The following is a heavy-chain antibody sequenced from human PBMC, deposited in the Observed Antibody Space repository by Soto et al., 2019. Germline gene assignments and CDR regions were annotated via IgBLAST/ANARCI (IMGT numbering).Heavy chain of an antibody. D-gene: IGHD3-22*01. CDR2: ISGSGGST. V-gene: IGHV3-23*01. CDR3: AKVPNYYDSSPFDY. J-gene: IGHJ4*02. Sequence: GGSLRLSCAASGFTFSSYAMSWVRQAPGKGLEWVSAISGSGGSTYYADSVKGRFTISRDNSKNTLYLQMNSPRAEDTAVYYCAKVPNYYDSSPFDYWGQGTLVTVSS. CDR1: GFTFSSYA.